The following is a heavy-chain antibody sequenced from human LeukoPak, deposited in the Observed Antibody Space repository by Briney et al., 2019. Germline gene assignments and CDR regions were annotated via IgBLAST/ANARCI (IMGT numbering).Heavy chain of an antibody. V-gene: IGHV3-30*03. CDR3: TTKVIRANSSDDYDD. D-gene: IGHD5-12*01. CDR1: GVTFRSYG. CDR2: ISSDGNDK. Sequence: GGSLRLSCAVSGVTFRSYGMHWVRQAPGKGLEWVALISSDGNDKLYGDSVRGRFTISRDDSKSTLYLQMNSLRAEDTAVYYCTTKVIRANSSDDYDDWGQGTLVTVSS. J-gene: IGHJ4*02.